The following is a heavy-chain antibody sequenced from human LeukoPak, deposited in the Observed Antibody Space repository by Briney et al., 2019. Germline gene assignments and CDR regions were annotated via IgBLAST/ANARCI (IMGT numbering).Heavy chain of an antibody. V-gene: IGHV3-23*01. J-gene: IGHJ4*02. CDR1: GFTFSSFG. CDR3: MKLPTMIIVIDTDFEY. CDR2: ISSTGGTA. D-gene: IGHD2-21*01. Sequence: GGTLRLSCAASGFTFSSFGMSRVRQAPGKGLEWVSAISSTGGTAYYADSVKGRFTISRDNSKNTLYLQMNNVRAEDTALYYCMKLPTMIIVIDTDFEYWGQGAQVTVSS.